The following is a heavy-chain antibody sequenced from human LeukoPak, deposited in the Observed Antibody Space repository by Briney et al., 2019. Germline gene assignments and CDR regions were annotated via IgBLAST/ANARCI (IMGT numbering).Heavy chain of an antibody. Sequence: ASVKVSCKASGYTFTSYGIRWVRQAPGQGLEWMGWISAYNGNTNYAQKLQGRVTMTTDTSTSTAYTELRSLRSDDTAVCYCARADFWSGYYKPPRHYFDYWGQGTLVTVSS. CDR3: ARADFWSGYYKPPRHYFDY. D-gene: IGHD3-3*01. J-gene: IGHJ4*02. CDR2: ISAYNGNT. CDR1: GYTFTSYG. V-gene: IGHV1-18*01.